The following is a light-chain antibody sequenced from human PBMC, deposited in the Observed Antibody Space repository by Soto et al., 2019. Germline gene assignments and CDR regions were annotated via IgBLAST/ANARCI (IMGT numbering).Light chain of an antibody. CDR3: QLYGGSSHS. CDR2: GAS. CDR1: QSVAGSS. Sequence: EFVLTQSPGTLSLSPGERATLSCRASQSVAGSSLAWYQQKPGQAPRLLIFGASTRATGIPDRFSGSGSGTDFTLTISRLEPDDFAVYYCQLYGGSSHSVGQGTKLDIK. V-gene: IGKV3-20*01. J-gene: IGKJ2*03.